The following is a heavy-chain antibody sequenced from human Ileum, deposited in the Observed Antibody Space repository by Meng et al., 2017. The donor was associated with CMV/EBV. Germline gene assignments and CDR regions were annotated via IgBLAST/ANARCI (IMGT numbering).Heavy chain of an antibody. CDR1: GFTFSKAW. CDR3: TTPQGWLMRARGY. V-gene: IGHV3-15*05. CDR2: IKSKSDGGTT. J-gene: IGHJ4*02. D-gene: IGHD3-22*01. Sequence: GESLKISCEASGFTFSKAWMSWVRQAPGKGLEWVGRIKSKSDGGTTDYSAPVKGRFIISRDDSRNTLYLQMNSLKTEDTAVYFCTTPQGWLMRARGYWGQGTLVTVSS.